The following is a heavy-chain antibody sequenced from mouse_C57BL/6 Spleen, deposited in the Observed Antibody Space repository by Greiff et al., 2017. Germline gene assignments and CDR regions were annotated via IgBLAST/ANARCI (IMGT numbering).Heavy chain of an antibody. D-gene: IGHD2-5*01. Sequence: EVKLMESGAELVKPGASVKLSCTASGFNIKDYYMHWVKQRTEQGLEWIGRIDPEDGETKYAPKFQGKATITADTSSNTAYLQLSSLTSEDTAVYYCARGAYYSNHYYAMDYWGQGTSVTVSS. CDR2: IDPEDGET. CDR3: ARGAYYSNHYYAMDY. CDR1: GFNIKDYY. J-gene: IGHJ4*01. V-gene: IGHV14-2*01.